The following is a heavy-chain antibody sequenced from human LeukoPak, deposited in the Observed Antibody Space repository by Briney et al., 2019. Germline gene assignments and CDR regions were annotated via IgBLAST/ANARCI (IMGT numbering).Heavy chain of an antibody. CDR2: IYSGGST. CDR3: AKDLGYDYVWGEGNLYDY. V-gene: IGHV3-66*01. D-gene: IGHD3-16*01. Sequence: SGGSLRLSCAASGFTVSSNYMSWVRQAPGKGLEWVSVIYSGGSTYYADSVKGRFTISRDNSKNTLYLQMNSLRVEDTALYYCAKDLGYDYVWGEGNLYDYWGQGTLVTVSS. CDR1: GFTVSSNY. J-gene: IGHJ4*02.